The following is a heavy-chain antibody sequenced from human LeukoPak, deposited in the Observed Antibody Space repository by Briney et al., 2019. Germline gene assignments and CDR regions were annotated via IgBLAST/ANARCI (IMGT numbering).Heavy chain of an antibody. CDR2: ISSSGSTI. CDR1: GFTFSSYG. V-gene: IGHV3-48*04. CDR3: AKDPYYYDSSGYHGVLY. Sequence: PGGSLRLSCAASGFTFSSYGMHWVRQAPGKGLEWVSYISSSGSTIYYADSVKGRFTISRDNAKNSLYLQMNSLRAEDTAVYYCAKDPYYYDSSGYHGVLYWGQGTLVTVSS. D-gene: IGHD3-22*01. J-gene: IGHJ4*02.